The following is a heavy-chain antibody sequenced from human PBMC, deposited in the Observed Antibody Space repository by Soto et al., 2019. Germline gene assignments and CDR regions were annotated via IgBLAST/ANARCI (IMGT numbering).Heavy chain of an antibody. Sequence: PGESLKISCRVSGYTFTNYWIAWVRQMPGKGLEWMGIIYPGDSDTRYSPSFQGQVTISVDKSINTAYLQWSSLKASDSAMYYCARVWEMATVAACDYWGQGTPVTVSS. D-gene: IGHD6-13*01. V-gene: IGHV5-51*01. CDR1: GYTFTNYW. J-gene: IGHJ4*02. CDR3: ARVWEMATVAACDY. CDR2: IYPGDSDT.